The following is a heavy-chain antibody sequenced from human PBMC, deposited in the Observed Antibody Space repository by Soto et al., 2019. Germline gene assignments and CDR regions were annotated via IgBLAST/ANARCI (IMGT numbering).Heavy chain of an antibody. Sequence: SVKVSCKASGGTFSRYAISWVRQAPGQGLEWMGGIIPIFGTANYAQKFQGRVTITADESASTAYMELSSLRSEDTAVYYCPRDGGDGTYCGGDCYSGWFDPWGQGTLVTVSS. V-gene: IGHV1-69*13. CDR2: IIPIFGTA. J-gene: IGHJ5*02. CDR1: GGTFSRYA. CDR3: PRDGGDGTYCGGDCYSGWFDP. D-gene: IGHD2-21*02.